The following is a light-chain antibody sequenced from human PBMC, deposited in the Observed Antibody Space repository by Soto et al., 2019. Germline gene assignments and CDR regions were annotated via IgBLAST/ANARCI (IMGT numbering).Light chain of an antibody. J-gene: IGLJ2*01. V-gene: IGLV2-23*01. CDR1: SSDVGSYNL. CDR2: EGS. Sequence: QSALTQPASVSGSPGQSITISCTGTSSDVGSYNLVSWYQQHPGKAPKLMIYEGSKRPSGACNRFSGSKSGKTGSLTISGLQAEDEADYYCCSYAGSSTVVFGGGTKLTVL. CDR3: CSYAGSSTVV.